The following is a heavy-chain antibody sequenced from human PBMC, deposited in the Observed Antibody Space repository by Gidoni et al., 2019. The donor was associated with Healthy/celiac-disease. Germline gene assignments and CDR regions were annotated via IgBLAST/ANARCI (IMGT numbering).Heavy chain of an antibody. CDR3: AREIAAAGYYYGMDV. J-gene: IGHJ6*02. CDR1: AFTFSSYS. Sequence: EVQLVESGGGLVKPGGSLRLSCAPSAFTFSSYSMNWVRQAPGKGLEWVSSISSSSSYIYYADSVKGRFTISRDNAKNSLYLQMNSLRAEDTAVYYCAREIAAAGYYYGMDVWGQGTTVTVSS. V-gene: IGHV3-21*01. D-gene: IGHD6-13*01. CDR2: ISSSSSYI.